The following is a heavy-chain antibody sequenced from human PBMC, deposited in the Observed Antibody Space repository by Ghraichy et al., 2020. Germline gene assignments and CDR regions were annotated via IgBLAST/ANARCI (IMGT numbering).Heavy chain of an antibody. V-gene: IGHV3-30-3*01. D-gene: IGHD3-16*02. Sequence: GGSLRLSCAASGFTFSSYAMHWVRQAPGKGLEWVAVISYDGSNKFYADSVKGRFTISRDNSKNTLYLQMNSLRAEDTAVYYCARELSHQSVDYWGQGTLVTVSS. J-gene: IGHJ4*02. CDR2: ISYDGSNK. CDR1: GFTFSSYA. CDR3: ARELSHQSVDY.